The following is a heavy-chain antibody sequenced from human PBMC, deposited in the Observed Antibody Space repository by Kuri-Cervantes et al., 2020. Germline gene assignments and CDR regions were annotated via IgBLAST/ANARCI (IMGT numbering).Heavy chain of an antibody. CDR3: ARDSSSWRAPLDY. D-gene: IGHD6-13*01. V-gene: IGHV1-69*13. J-gene: IGHJ4*02. Sequence: SVKVSCKASGGTFSSYAISWVRQAPGQGLEWMRGIIPIFGTANYAQKFQGRVTITADESTSTAYMELSSLRSEDTAVYYCARDSSSWRAPLDYWGQGTLVTVSS. CDR1: GGTFSSYA. CDR2: IIPIFGTA.